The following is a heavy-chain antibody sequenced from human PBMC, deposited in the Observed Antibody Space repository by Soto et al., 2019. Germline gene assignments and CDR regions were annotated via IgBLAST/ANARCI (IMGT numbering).Heavy chain of an antibody. J-gene: IGHJ4*02. CDR3: AGDCRCSSTSCSFNAWARWFGELVHFDY. D-gene: IGHD2-2*01. CDR2: FNAGNGHT. CDR1: GYTFTSYA. V-gene: IGHV1-3*01. Sequence: QVQLVQSGAEVKKPGASVKVSCKASGYTFTSYAMHWVRQAPGQRLEWMGWFNAGNGHTKYSQKFQGRVTITRDTAASTAYMGLSSLRSEDTAVYYCAGDCRCSSTSCSFNAWARWFGELVHFDYWGQGTLVTVSS.